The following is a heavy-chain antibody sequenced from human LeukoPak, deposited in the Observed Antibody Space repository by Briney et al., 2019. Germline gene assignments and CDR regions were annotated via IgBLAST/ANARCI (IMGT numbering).Heavy chain of an antibody. Sequence: GGSLRLSCAASGFTFSSYSMNWVRQAPGKGLEWVSYISSSSSTMYYADSVKGRFTVSRDNAKNSLYLQMNSLRAEDTAVYYCARLYCSSTSCLGAFDIWGQGTMVTVSS. CDR3: ARLYCSSTSCLGAFDI. D-gene: IGHD2-2*01. CDR1: GFTFSSYS. CDR2: ISSSSSTM. V-gene: IGHV3-48*01. J-gene: IGHJ3*02.